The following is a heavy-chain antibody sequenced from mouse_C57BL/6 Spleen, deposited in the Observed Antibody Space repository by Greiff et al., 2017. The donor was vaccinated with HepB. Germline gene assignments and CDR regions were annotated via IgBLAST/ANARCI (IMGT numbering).Heavy chain of an antibody. CDR1: GYTFTSYW. D-gene: IGHD2-3*01. J-gene: IGHJ2*01. Sequence: VQLQQPGAELVKPGASVKLSCKASGYTFTSYWMHWVKQRPGQGLEWIGMIHPNSGSTNYNEKFKSKATLTVDKSSSTAYMQLSSLTSEDSAVYYCARADGYGDFDYWGQGTTLTVSS. CDR3: ARADGYGDFDY. V-gene: IGHV1-64*01. CDR2: IHPNSGST.